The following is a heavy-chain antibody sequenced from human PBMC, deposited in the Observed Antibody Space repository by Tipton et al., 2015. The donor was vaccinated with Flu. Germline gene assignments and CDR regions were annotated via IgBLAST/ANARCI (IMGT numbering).Heavy chain of an antibody. CDR1: GYNFPTYW. CDR3: ARHLLTELPLDS. CDR2: IFPSDSVA. V-gene: IGHV5-51*01. J-gene: IGHJ5*01. D-gene: IGHD1-7*01. Sequence: QLVQSGAEVKKPGESLKISCKGSGYNFPTYWIGWVRQMPGKGLEWMGIIFPSDSVARYSPSFQGQVTISADTSTSTAYLQWNSLKASDTAMYYCARHLLTELPLDSWGNGTLVTVSS.